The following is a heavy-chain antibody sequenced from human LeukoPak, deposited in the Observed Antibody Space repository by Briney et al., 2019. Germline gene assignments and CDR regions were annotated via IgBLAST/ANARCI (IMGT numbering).Heavy chain of an antibody. V-gene: IGHV1-2*02. CDR2: INPNSGGT. CDR1: GYTLTGYY. CDR3: ARVVRGAAAGNNWFDP. Sequence: GASVKVSCKASGYTLTGYYMHWVRQAPGQGLEWMGWINPNSGGTNYAQKFQGRVTMTRDTSISTAYMELSRLRSDDTAVYYCARVVRGAAAGNNWFDPWGQGTLVTVSS. D-gene: IGHD6-13*01. J-gene: IGHJ5*02.